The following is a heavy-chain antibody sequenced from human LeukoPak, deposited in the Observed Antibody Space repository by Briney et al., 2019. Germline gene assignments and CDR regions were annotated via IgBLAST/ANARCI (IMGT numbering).Heavy chain of an antibody. CDR2: IKPDGSEK. CDR3: AKHGCSGDSCYKGLAY. CDR1: GFTFSTYW. D-gene: IGHD2-15*01. Sequence: GGSLRLSCAASGFTFSTYWMSWVRQAPGKGLEWVANIKPDGSEKYYVDSVKGRFTISRDNAKNSLYLQMNSLRAEDTALYYCAKHGCSGDSCYKGLAYWGQGTLVTVSS. J-gene: IGHJ4*02. V-gene: IGHV3-7*03.